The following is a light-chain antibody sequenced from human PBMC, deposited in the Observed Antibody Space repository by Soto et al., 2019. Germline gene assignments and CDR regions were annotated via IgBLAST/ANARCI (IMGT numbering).Light chain of an antibody. CDR3: QQYDSSPRT. J-gene: IGKJ1*01. V-gene: IGKV3-20*01. CDR2: GAS. Sequence: IVLTQSPGTLSLSPGERATLSCRARQNIYSNYLAWYLQKPGQAPRLLIYGASIRATGIADRFSASGSGTDFTRTISRLEPEDFAVYYCQQYDSSPRTFGQGTQVEIK. CDR1: QNIYSNY.